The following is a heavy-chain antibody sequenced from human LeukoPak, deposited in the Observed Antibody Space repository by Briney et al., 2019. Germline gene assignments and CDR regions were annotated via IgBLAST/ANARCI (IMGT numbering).Heavy chain of an antibody. J-gene: IGHJ5*02. V-gene: IGHV4-61*08. D-gene: IGHD6-13*01. CDR1: GGSISSGDYY. CDR2: IYYSGST. CDR3: ARDHGGAAAATNWFDP. Sequence: SQTLSLTCTVSGGSISSGDYYWSWIRQPPGKGLEWIGYIYYSGSTNYNPSLKSRVTISVDTSKNQFSLKLSSVTAADTAVYYCARDHGGAAAATNWFDPWGQGTLVTVSS.